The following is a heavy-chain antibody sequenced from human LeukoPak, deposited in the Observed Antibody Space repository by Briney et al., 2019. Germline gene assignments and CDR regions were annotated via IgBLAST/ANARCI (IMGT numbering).Heavy chain of an antibody. CDR1: GGTFSSYA. CDR2: SIPILGIA. J-gene: IGHJ6*02. Sequence: ASVKVSCKASGGTFSSYAISWVRQAPGQGLEWMGRSIPILGIANYAQKFQGRVTITADKSTSTAYMELSRLRSEDPAVYYCARDWHDYYGSGSYHNYYYYGMDVWGQGTTVTVSS. CDR3: ARDWHDYYGSGSYHNYYYYGMDV. V-gene: IGHV1-69*04. D-gene: IGHD3-10*01.